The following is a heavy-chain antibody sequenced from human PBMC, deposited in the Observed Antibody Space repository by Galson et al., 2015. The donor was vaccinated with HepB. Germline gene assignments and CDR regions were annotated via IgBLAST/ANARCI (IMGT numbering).Heavy chain of an antibody. CDR1: GFTFDDYA. Sequence: SLRLSCAASGFTFDDYAMHWVRQAPGKGLEWVSSINWNSAKTGYADSVRGRFTISRDNAKNSLYLQMNSLRPEDTAFYYCAKEGEVAGTSSFYYYMDGWGKGTTVTVSS. D-gene: IGHD6-19*01. J-gene: IGHJ6*03. CDR2: INWNSAKT. CDR3: AKEGEVAGTSSFYYYMDG. V-gene: IGHV3-9*01.